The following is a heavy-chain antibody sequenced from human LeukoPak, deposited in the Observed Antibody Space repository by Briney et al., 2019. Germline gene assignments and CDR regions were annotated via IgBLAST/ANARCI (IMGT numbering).Heavy chain of an antibody. J-gene: IGHJ4*02. Sequence: PSETLSLTCTVPGGSINSYYWSWIRQPPGKGLEWIGYIYYSGTTNYNPSLKSRVTISVDTSKNQFSLKLSSVTAADTAVYYCARDKGGYHDYWGQGTLVTVSS. V-gene: IGHV4-59*12. CDR2: IYYSGTT. CDR3: ARDKGGYHDY. D-gene: IGHD3-22*01. CDR1: GGSINSYY.